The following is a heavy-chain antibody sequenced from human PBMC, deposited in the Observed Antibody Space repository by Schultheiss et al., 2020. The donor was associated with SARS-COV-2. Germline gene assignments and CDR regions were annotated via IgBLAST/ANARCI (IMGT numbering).Heavy chain of an antibody. J-gene: IGHJ4*02. V-gene: IGHV4-61*05. CDR3: ARMLLWFGELGQYYFDY. CDR2: IYYSGST. Sequence: SETLSLTCTVSGGSISSSSYYWSWIRQPPGKGLEWIGYIYYSGSTNYNPSLKSRVTISVDTSKNQFSLKLSSVTAADTAVYYCARMLLWFGELGQYYFDYWGQGTLVTVSS. D-gene: IGHD3-10*01. CDR1: GGSISSSSYY.